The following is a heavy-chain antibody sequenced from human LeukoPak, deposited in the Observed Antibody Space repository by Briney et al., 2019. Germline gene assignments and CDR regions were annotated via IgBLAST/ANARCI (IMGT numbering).Heavy chain of an antibody. V-gene: IGHV3-7*05. CDR1: LFTFSNVW. J-gene: IGHJ4*02. Sequence: GGSLRLSCAASLFTFSNVWMYCVRQAPGKGLECVATINQDGSEKDYLDSVNGRFTISRDNAKNSLYLQMNSLRAEDTAVYYCARWAYWGQGTLVSVSS. CDR3: ARWAY. CDR2: INQDGSEK.